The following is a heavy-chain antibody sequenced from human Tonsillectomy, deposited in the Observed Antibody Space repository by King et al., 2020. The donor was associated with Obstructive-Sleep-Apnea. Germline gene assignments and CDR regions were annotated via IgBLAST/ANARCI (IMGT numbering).Heavy chain of an antibody. Sequence: QLQESGPGLVKPSETLSLTCTVSGGSISSSSHYWGWIRQPPGKGLEWIGSIYYSGSTYYNPSLKSRVTISVDTSKNPFSLKQSSVTAADTAVYYCARAAPDAGGEFYDILTGYYSANLLDYWGQGTLVTVSS. CDR2: IYYSGST. CDR3: ARAAPDAGGEFYDILTGYYSANLLDY. CDR1: GGSISSSSHY. D-gene: IGHD3-9*01. J-gene: IGHJ4*02. V-gene: IGHV4-39*07.